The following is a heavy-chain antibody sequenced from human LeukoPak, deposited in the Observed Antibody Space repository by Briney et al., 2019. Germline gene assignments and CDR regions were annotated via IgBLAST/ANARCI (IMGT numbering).Heavy chain of an antibody. CDR3: ASNYDSSGYYYFGQWRDAFDI. J-gene: IGHJ3*02. V-gene: IGHV7-4-1*02. CDR1: GYTFTGYY. D-gene: IGHD3-22*01. CDR2: INTNTGNP. Sequence: ASVKVSCKASGYTFTGYYMHWVRQAPGQGLEWMGWINTNTGNPTYAQGFTGRFVFSLDTSVSTAYLQISSLKAEDTAVYYCASNYDSSGYYYFGQWRDAFDIWGQGTMVTVSS.